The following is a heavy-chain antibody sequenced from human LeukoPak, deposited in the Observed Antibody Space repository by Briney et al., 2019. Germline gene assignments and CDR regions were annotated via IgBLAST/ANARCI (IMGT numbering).Heavy chain of an antibody. V-gene: IGHV1-2*02. J-gene: IGHJ4*02. D-gene: IGHD5-12*01. CDR3: AREWVYSGYDSYYFDY. CDR1: GYTFTGYY. CDR2: INPNSGGT. Sequence: ASVKVSCKASGYTFTGYYMHWVRQAPGQGLEWMGWINPNSGGTNYAQKFQGRVTMTRDTSISTAYMELSRLRSDDTAVYYCAREWVYSGYDSYYFDYWGQGTLVTVSS.